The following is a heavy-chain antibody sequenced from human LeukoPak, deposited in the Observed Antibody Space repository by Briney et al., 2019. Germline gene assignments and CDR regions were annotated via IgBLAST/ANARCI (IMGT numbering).Heavy chain of an antibody. CDR3: ARGGGDFWSGYFSDYYMDV. Sequence: SETLSLTCTVSGGSMGSFYWSWIRQPPGKGLEWIGYMYHSGSTNYNPSLKSRVTVSVDTSKNQFSLKLSSVTAADTAVYYCARGGGDFWSGYFSDYYMDVWGKGTTVTVSS. V-gene: IGHV4-59*01. J-gene: IGHJ6*03. CDR2: MYHSGST. D-gene: IGHD3-3*01. CDR1: GGSMGSFY.